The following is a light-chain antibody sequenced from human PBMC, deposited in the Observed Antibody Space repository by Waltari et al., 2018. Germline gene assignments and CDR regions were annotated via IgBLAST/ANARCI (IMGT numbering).Light chain of an antibody. Sequence: SSELTPDPAVSVAMGQTVRITCQGDSPRHYSASRYQQRPGQPPILVIYDKNNRPSGVPDRFSGSSSHNTGSLTITGAQAEDEASYYCHSRDASGVAGSFGGGTKLTVL. J-gene: IGLJ2*01. CDR2: DKN. CDR3: HSRDASGVAGS. V-gene: IGLV3-19*01. CDR1: SPRHYS.